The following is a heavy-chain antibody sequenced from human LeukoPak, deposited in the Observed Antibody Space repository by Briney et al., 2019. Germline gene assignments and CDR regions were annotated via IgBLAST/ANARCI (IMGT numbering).Heavy chain of an antibody. J-gene: IGHJ4*02. CDR3: ARETGSAVGSTDFDY. Sequence: GGSLRLSCAASGFTFSSYGMHWVRQAPGKGLEWVAVISYDGSNKYYADSVKGRFTISRDNSKNTLYLQMNSLRAEDTTVYYCARETGSAVGSTDFDYWGQGTLVTVSS. CDR2: ISYDGSNK. V-gene: IGHV3-30*03. CDR1: GFTFSSYG. D-gene: IGHD4-17*01.